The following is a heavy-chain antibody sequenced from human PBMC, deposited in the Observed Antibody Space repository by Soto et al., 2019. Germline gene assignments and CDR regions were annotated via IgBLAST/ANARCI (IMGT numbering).Heavy chain of an antibody. D-gene: IGHD6-13*01. J-gene: IGHJ6*02. CDR1: GFTFSSDA. Sequence: EVQLLESGGGLVQPGGSLRLSCAASGFTFSSDAMSWVRQAPGKGLEWVSAISGSGGSTYYADAVKGRFTISRDNSKKTLYLQINSLTAEETAVYYFANDPDSSSPGMDVWGQGTTVTVSS. V-gene: IGHV3-23*01. CDR2: ISGSGGST. CDR3: ANDPDSSSPGMDV.